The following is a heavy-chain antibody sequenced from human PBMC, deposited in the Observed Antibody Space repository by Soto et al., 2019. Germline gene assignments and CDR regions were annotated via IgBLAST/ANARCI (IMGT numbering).Heavy chain of an antibody. CDR2: ISYDGSNK. Sequence: QVQLVESGGGVVQPGRSLRLSCAASGFTFSSYAMHWVRQAPGKGLEWVAVISYDGSNKYYADSVKGRFTISRDNSKNTLYLQMNSLRAEDTAVYYCARLAVEWLTHPPMFDYWGQGTLVTVSS. J-gene: IGHJ4*02. CDR1: GFTFSSYA. V-gene: IGHV3-30-3*01. CDR3: ARLAVEWLTHPPMFDY. D-gene: IGHD3-10*02.